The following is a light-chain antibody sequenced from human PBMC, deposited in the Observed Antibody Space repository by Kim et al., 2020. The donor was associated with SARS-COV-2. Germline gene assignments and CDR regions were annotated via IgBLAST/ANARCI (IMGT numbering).Light chain of an antibody. CDR3: SSYASNIAWV. CDR2: EVG. J-gene: IGLJ3*02. Sequence: GQSLTLSCPGTSSDVGGYNYVTWYQQHPGKAPKLMIYEVGKRPSGVPDRFSGSKSGNTASLTGSGLQAEYEADYYCSSYASNIAWVFGGGTQLTVL. V-gene: IGLV2-8*01. CDR1: SSDVGGYNY.